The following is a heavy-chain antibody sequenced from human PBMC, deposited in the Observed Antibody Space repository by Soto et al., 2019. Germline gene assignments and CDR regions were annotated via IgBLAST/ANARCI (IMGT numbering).Heavy chain of an antibody. D-gene: IGHD6-19*01. J-gene: IGHJ6*02. CDR2: ISAYDGYT. Sequence: QVQLVQSGAEVKKPGASVKVSCKASGYTFSSYGINWVRQAPGQGLEWLGWISAYDGYTNYAQILQGRVSMTTDTSTKTAYMELRSLRSDDTGVYYCARGGYYDSSGSRNYHYYVMSVWGQGTSVTVSS. CDR3: ARGGYYDSSGSRNYHYYVMSV. V-gene: IGHV1-18*01. CDR1: GYTFSSYG.